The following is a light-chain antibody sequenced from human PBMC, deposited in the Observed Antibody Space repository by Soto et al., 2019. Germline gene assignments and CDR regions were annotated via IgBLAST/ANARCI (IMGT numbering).Light chain of an antibody. CDR1: QSISSW. CDR2: KAS. Sequence: IQITRSACTLSASVGDRVAITCRASQSISSWLAWYQQKPGKAPKLLIYKASSLESGVPSRFSGSGSGTEFTLTISSLQPDDFATYYCQQYNSNSPRTFGQGTKVDIK. V-gene: IGKV1-5*03. J-gene: IGKJ1*01. CDR3: QQYNSNSPRT.